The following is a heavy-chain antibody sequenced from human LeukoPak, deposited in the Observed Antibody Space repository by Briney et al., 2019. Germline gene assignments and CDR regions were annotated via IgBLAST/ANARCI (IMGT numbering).Heavy chain of an antibody. CDR2: ISYDGSNK. CDR3: AEDSSYYYDSNGYFDY. J-gene: IGHJ4*02. Sequence: GGSLRLSCAASGFTFSSYGMHWVRQAPGKGLEWGAVISYDGSNKYYADSVKGRFTISRDNSKNTLYLQMNSLRAEDTAVYYCAEDSSYYYDSNGYFDYWGQGTLVTVSS. CDR1: GFTFSSYG. V-gene: IGHV3-30*18. D-gene: IGHD3-22*01.